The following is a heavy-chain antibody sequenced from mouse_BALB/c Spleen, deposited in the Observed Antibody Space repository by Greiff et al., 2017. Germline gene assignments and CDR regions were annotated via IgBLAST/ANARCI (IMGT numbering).Heavy chain of an antibody. CDR3: ARGGGSGLYYAMDY. CDR1: GFTFSSYA. CDR2: ISSGGST. J-gene: IGHJ4*01. Sequence: EVMLVESGGGLVKPGGSLKLSCAASGFTFSSYAMSWVRQTPEKRLEWVASISSGGSTYYPDSVKGRFTISRDNARNILYLQMSSLRSEDTAMYYCARGGGSGLYYAMDYWGQGTSVTVSS. V-gene: IGHV5-6-5*01. D-gene: IGHD6-1*01.